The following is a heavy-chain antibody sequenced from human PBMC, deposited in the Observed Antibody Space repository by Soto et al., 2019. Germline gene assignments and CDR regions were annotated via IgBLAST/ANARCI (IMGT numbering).Heavy chain of an antibody. D-gene: IGHD2-21*02. V-gene: IGHV1-69*13. J-gene: IGHJ4*02. Sequence: SVKVSCKASGGTFSSYAISWVRQAPGQGLEWMGGISPIFGTANYAQKFQGRVTITADESTSTAYMELSSLRSEDTAVYYCAVPPDCPYCPLDYWGQGTLVTVSS. CDR1: GGTFSSYA. CDR3: AVPPDCPYCPLDY. CDR2: ISPIFGTA.